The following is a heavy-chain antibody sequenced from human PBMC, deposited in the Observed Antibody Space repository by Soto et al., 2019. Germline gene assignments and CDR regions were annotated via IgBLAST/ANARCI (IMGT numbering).Heavy chain of an antibody. CDR1: GGPISSGSYC. CDR2: IYYSGST. D-gene: IGHD4-17*01. J-gene: IGHJ4*02. CDR3: ARGTVTFGY. V-gene: IGHV4-61*01. Sequence: PSETLSLTYTVSGGPISSGSYCWSWIRQPPGKGLEWIGYIYYSGSTNYNPSLKSRVTISVDTSKNQFSLKLSSVTAADTAVYYCARGTVTFGYWGQGTLVTVSS.